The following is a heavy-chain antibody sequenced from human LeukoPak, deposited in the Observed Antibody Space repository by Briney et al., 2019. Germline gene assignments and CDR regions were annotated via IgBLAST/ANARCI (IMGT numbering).Heavy chain of an antibody. CDR3: ATVRSPSELLTNTHFDY. V-gene: IGHV1-69*04. CDR1: GGTFSSYA. Sequence: ASVKVSCKASGGTFSSYAISWVRQAPGQGLEWMGRIIPILGIANYAQKFQGRVTITADKSTSTAYMELSSLRSEDTAVYYCATVRSPSELLTNTHFDYWGQGTLVTVSS. J-gene: IGHJ4*02. D-gene: IGHD1-26*01. CDR2: IIPILGIA.